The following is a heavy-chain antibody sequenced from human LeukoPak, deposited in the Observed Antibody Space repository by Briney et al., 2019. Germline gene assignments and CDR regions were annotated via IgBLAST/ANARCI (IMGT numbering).Heavy chain of an antibody. CDR3: ARDRTYFYDSSGYFYALGY. Sequence: GGSLRLSCAASGFTFSSYSMNWVRQAPGKGMEWVAVISSDGSNKYFADSVKGRFTISRDNSKNTLYLQMNGLRAEDTAVYYCARDRTYFYDSSGYFYALGYWGQGTLVTVSS. V-gene: IGHV3-30*03. CDR1: GFTFSSYS. J-gene: IGHJ4*02. CDR2: ISSDGSNK. D-gene: IGHD3-22*01.